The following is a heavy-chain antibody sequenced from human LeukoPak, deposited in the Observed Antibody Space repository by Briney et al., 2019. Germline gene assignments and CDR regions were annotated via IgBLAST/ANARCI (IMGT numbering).Heavy chain of an antibody. Sequence: GRSLRLSCAASGFTFSGYGMHWVRQAPGKGLEWLAIIWNDGSKEYYADSVNGRLTISRDNSNNTLYLHMNSLRAEDTAVYYCAKSSAYYYMDAWGQGTTVTVSS. V-gene: IGHV3-33*06. CDR3: AKSSAYYYMDA. D-gene: IGHD3-10*01. CDR2: IWNDGSKE. CDR1: GFTFSGYG. J-gene: IGHJ6*03.